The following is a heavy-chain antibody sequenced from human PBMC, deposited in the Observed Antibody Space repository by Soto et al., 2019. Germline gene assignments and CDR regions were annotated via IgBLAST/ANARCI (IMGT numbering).Heavy chain of an antibody. D-gene: IGHD6-13*01. J-gene: IGHJ5*02. V-gene: IGHV4-59*08. CDR2: IYYSGST. CDR1: GGSISSYY. CDR3: ARAKAPLYSSSWYWGDP. Sequence: PSETLSLTCTVSGGSISSYYWSWIRQPPGKGLEWIGYIYYSGSTNYNPSLKSRVTISVDTSKNQFSLKLSSVTAADTAVYYCARAKAPLYSSSWYWGDPWGQGTLVTVS.